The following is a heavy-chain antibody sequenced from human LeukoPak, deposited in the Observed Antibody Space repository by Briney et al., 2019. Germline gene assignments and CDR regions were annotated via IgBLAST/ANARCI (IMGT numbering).Heavy chain of an antibody. J-gene: IGHJ5*02. V-gene: IGHV1-46*01. CDR3: ARSWPLIGWFDP. CDR2: INPSGGST. D-gene: IGHD3-16*02. CDR1: GYTFTSYY. Sequence: ASVKVSCKASGYTFTSYYMHWVRQAPGQGLEWMGIINPSGGSTSYAQKLQGRVTMTRDTSTSTVYMELSSLRSEDTAVYYCARSWPLIGWFDPWGQGTLVTVSS.